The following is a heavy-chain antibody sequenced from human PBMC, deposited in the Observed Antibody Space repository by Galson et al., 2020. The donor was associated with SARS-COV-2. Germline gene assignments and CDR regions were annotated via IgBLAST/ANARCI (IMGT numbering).Heavy chain of an antibody. CDR1: GFNFSSYS. V-gene: IGHV3-21*01. Sequence: TGGSLRLSCAASGFNFSSYSMNWVRQAPGKGLEWVSSISSSSSYIYYADSVKGRFTISRDNAKNSLYLQMNSLRAEDTAVYYCARDPGRGYVSFDYWGQGTLVTVSS. J-gene: IGHJ4*02. D-gene: IGHD3-22*01. CDR2: ISSSSSYI. CDR3: ARDPGRGYVSFDY.